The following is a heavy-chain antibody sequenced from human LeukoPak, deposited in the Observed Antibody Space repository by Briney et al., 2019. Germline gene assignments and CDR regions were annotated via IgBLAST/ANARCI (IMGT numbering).Heavy chain of an antibody. V-gene: IGHV1-46*01. Sequence: ASVKVSCKASRYTFTGYYMHWVRQAPGQGLEWMGIINPSGGSTSYAQKFQGRVTMTRDMSTSTVCMELSSLRSEDTAVYYCARTPGRDCSGGSCYSSVPVPFDYWGQGTLVTVSS. CDR3: ARTPGRDCSGGSCYSSVPVPFDY. J-gene: IGHJ4*02. CDR2: INPSGGST. CDR1: RYTFTGYY. D-gene: IGHD2-15*01.